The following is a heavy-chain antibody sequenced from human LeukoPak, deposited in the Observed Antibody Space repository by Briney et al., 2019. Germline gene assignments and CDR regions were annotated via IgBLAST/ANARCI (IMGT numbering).Heavy chain of an antibody. D-gene: IGHD6-13*01. CDR1: GFTFSSYS. V-gene: IGHV3-48*04. CDR3: ARDRIVGSSWYGHSYYYYGMDV. CDR2: ISSSSSTI. J-gene: IGHJ6*02. Sequence: GGSLRLSCAASGFTFSSYSMNWVRQAPGKGLEWVSYISSSSSTIYYADSVKGRFTISRDNAKNSLYLQMNSLRAEDTAVYYCARDRIVGSSWYGHSYYYYGMDVWGQGTTVTVSS.